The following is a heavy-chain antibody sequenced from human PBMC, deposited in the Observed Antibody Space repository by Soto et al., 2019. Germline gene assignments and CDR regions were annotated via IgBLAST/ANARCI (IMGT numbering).Heavy chain of an antibody. CDR2: IYSDGRR. D-gene: IGHD4-17*01. Sequence: GGSLRLSCAASGLTVNSNYMSWVRQAPGEGLEWVSIIYSDGRRRYADSVKGRFTISRDNPKNTVYLQMNNLRVEDTAIYYCARAPTVTTNYDYWGQGTLVTVSS. CDR3: ARAPTVTTNYDY. J-gene: IGHJ4*02. V-gene: IGHV3-66*01. CDR1: GLTVNSNY.